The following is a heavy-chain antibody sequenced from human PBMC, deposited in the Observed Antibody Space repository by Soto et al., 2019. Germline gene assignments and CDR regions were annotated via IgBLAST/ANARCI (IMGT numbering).Heavy chain of an antibody. D-gene: IGHD1-1*01. CDR3: VRDGTKTLRDWFDP. Sequence: PSETLALTCTVSGASISGFYWSWIRKSAGKGLEWIGRIYATGTTDYNPSLKSRVMMSVDTSKKQFSLKLRSVTAADTAVYYCVRDGTKTLRDWFDPWGQGISVTVSS. J-gene: IGHJ5*02. CDR1: GASISGFY. V-gene: IGHV4-4*07. CDR2: IYATGTT.